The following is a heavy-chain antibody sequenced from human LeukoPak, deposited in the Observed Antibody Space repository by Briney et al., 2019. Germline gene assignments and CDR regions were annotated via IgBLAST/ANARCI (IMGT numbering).Heavy chain of an antibody. CDR2: INSDEITT. CDR1: GFTFSNYW. Sequence: GGSLRLSCAASGFTFSNYWMHWVRQAPGKGLVWVSRINSDEITTTYADSVKGRFTISRDNAENSLYLQMNSLRAEDTAVYYCARDQAANGWSDPWGQGTLVTVSS. D-gene: IGHD2-15*01. J-gene: IGHJ5*02. V-gene: IGHV3-74*03. CDR3: ARDQAANGWSDP.